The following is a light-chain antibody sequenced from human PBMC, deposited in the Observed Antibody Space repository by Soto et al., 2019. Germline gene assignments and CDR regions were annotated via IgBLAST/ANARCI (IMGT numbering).Light chain of an antibody. V-gene: IGKV1-9*01. Sequence: DIQLTQSPSFLSPSIGERVTITCRASQVISTSLAWYQVKPGKAPKLLIYAASTLESGVPSRFSATVSGTEFSLTITSLQPEDFATYYCQQLFDSPITFGQGTRLESK. CDR3: QQLFDSPIT. CDR1: QVISTS. J-gene: IGKJ5*01. CDR2: AAS.